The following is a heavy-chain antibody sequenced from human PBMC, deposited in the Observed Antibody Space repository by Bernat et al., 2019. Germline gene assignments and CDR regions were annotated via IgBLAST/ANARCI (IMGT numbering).Heavy chain of an antibody. CDR3: ARMGIPQRDY. D-gene: IGHD5-18*01. CDR2: IYYSGST. V-gene: IGHV4-39*01. CDR1: GGSISSSSYY. Sequence: QLQLQESGPGLVRPSETLSLTCTVSGGSISSSSYYWGWIRQPPGKGLEWIGSIYYSGSTYYNPSLKSRVTISVDTSKNQFSLKLSSVTAADTAVYYCARMGIPQRDYWGQGTLVTVSS. J-gene: IGHJ4*02.